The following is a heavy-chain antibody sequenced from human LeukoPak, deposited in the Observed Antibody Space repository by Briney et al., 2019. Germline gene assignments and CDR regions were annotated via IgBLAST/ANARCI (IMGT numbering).Heavy chain of an antibody. V-gene: IGHV1-18*01. CDR3: ARDYEGNYYDSSGYSY. J-gene: IGHJ4*02. D-gene: IGHD3-22*01. CDR1: GYTFTSYG. CDR2: ISAYNGNT. Sequence: GASVKLSCKASGYTFTSYGISWVRQAPGQGLECMGWISAYNGNTNYAKKLQGRVTMTTDTSTSTAYMELRSLRSDDTAVYYCARDYEGNYYDSSGYSYWGQGTLVIVSS.